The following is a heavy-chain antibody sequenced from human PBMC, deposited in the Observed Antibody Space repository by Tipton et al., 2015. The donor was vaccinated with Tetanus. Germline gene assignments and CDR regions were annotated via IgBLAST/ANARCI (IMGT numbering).Heavy chain of an antibody. CDR1: GGSISSSDYY. J-gene: IGHJ6*02. V-gene: IGHV4-39*07. Sequence: TLSLTCTVSGGSISSSDYYWAWLRQPPGSGLEWIGSVFYTGITYYNASLSSRLTISVDTSKNQFSLKLSSVTAADTAVYYCARMQRYGMDVWGHGTTVTVSS. CDR2: VFYTGIT. D-gene: IGHD6-25*01. CDR3: ARMQRYGMDV.